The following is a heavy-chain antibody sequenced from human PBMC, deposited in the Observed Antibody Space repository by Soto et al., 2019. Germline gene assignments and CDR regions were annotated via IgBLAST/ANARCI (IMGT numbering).Heavy chain of an antibody. Sequence: SETLSLTCTVSGGSISSYYWSWIRQPPGRGLEWIGYIYYSGSTKYNPSLKSRVTISVDTSKNQFSLKLSSVTAADTAVYYCESLARPVDYGGQGTLVTVSS. CDR3: ESLARPVDY. D-gene: IGHD6-6*01. V-gene: IGHV4-59*01. J-gene: IGHJ4*02. CDR1: GGSISSYY. CDR2: IYYSGST.